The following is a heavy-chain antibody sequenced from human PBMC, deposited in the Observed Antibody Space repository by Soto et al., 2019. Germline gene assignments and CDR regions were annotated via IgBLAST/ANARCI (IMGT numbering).Heavy chain of an antibody. Sequence: GGSLRLSCAASGFTFSSYVMSWVRQAPGKGLEWVSSISGSGDSTYYACSVKGRFTISRDNFQNTLYLQMNSLRAEDTAVYYCAKDVVGYCSGGSCYSYDAFDIWGQGTMVTVSS. J-gene: IGHJ3*02. V-gene: IGHV3-23*01. CDR2: ISGSGDST. CDR1: GFTFSSYV. CDR3: AKDVVGYCSGGSCYSYDAFDI. D-gene: IGHD2-15*01.